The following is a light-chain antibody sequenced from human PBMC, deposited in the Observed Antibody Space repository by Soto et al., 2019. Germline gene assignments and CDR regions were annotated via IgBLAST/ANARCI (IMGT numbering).Light chain of an antibody. CDR1: QSISRS. Sequence: EVVLTQSPATLSLSPGESDTLSCSASQSISRSLGWYQQKPGQSPRLLIYDASIRAAGIPARFRGGVSGTDFTLTISSLAPEDFAIYYWQQRGTWPRVTCGGGTKVEIK. J-gene: IGKJ4*01. CDR3: QQRGTWPRVT. CDR2: DAS. V-gene: IGKV3-11*01.